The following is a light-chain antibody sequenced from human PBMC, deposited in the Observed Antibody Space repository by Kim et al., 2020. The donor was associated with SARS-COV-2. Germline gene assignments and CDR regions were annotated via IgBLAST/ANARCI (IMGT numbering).Light chain of an antibody. Sequence: ASEGDRVTITCRASENMNSWLAWYQQKPGKAPKLLIYKASSLQDGVPSRCSGSGFGTQFTLTVSSLQPDDFATYYCQQYDSYSGYSFGQGTKLEI. CDR2: KAS. CDR3: QQYDSYSGYS. J-gene: IGKJ2*03. V-gene: IGKV1-5*03. CDR1: ENMNSW.